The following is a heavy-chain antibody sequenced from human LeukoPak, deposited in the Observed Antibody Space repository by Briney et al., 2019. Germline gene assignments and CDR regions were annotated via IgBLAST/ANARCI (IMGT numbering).Heavy chain of an antibody. V-gene: IGHV3-23*01. CDR3: ANDRLHLINEPTNFAY. D-gene: IGHD2-21*01. J-gene: IGHJ4*02. CDR1: GFTFSTYA. Sequence: GGSLRLSCATSGFTFSTYAMSWVRQAPGKGLEWVSTISGSGGSRYYADSVKGRFTISRDNSKNTLYLQMNSLRDEDTAVYYCANDRLHLINEPTNFAYWGQGTLVTLSS. CDR2: ISGSGGSR.